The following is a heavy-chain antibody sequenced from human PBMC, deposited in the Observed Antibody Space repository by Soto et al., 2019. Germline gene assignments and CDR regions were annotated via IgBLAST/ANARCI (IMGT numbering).Heavy chain of an antibody. J-gene: IGHJ4*02. Sequence: SETLSLTCTVSGGSISSGDYHWSWILQSPGKGLEWISYIYYSGGTYYNLSLESRVTISLDTSKNQFSLNLSSVTAADTAVYYCDRGTWSRYKRYYFDFWGQGTLVTVSS. CDR2: IYYSGGT. CDR3: DRGTWSRYKRYYFDF. CDR1: GGSISSGDYH. D-gene: IGHD3-3*01. V-gene: IGHV4-30-4*01.